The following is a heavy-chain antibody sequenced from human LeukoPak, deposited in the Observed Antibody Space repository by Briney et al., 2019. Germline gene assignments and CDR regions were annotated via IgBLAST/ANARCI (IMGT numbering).Heavy chain of an antibody. CDR3: ASGDRVTMLRGGNIGYFDY. J-gene: IGHJ4*02. CDR2: ISSSGSTI. CDR1: GFTFSSYE. D-gene: IGHD3-10*01. Sequence: GGSLRLSCAASGFTFSSYEMNWVRQAPGKGLEWVSYISSSGSTIYYADSVKGRFTISRDNAKNSLYLRMNSLRADDTAVYYCASGDRVTMLRGGNIGYFDYWGQGTLVTVSS. V-gene: IGHV3-48*03.